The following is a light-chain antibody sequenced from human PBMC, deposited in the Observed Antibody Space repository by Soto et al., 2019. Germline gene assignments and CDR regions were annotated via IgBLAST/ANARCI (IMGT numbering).Light chain of an antibody. Sequence: DIQMTQSPSTLSASVGDRVTITCRASQSINNWLAWYQQKPGKAPKLLIYDAPSLESGIPSRFSGSGSGTEFTLTINCLQPDDFATYYCQQYNSYSYTFGQATNLEIK. CDR3: QQYNSYSYT. J-gene: IGKJ2*01. CDR1: QSINNW. CDR2: DAP. V-gene: IGKV1-5*01.